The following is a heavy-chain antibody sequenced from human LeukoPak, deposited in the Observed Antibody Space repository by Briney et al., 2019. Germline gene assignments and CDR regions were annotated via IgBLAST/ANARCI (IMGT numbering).Heavy chain of an antibody. Sequence: HVASVKVSCKASGYTFTRYDINWVRQATGQGLEWMGWMNTKSGDTGHAQKYQGRVTITRDTSISTVYMELNSLRSEDTAVYFCARVDGSPDYWGQGTLVTVSS. D-gene: IGHD2-15*01. CDR3: ARVDGSPDY. V-gene: IGHV1-8*03. J-gene: IGHJ4*02. CDR1: GYTFTRYD. CDR2: MNTKSGDT.